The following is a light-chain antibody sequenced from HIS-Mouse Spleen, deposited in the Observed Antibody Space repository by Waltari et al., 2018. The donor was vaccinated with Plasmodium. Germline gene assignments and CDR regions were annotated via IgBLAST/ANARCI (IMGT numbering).Light chain of an antibody. CDR2: DNN. J-gene: IGLJ2*01. CDR3: GTWDSSLSAGVV. CDR1: SSHIGTDY. Sequence: QPVLPPPPSVSAAPGQKVPIPCSGSSSHIGTDYVPWSQQLPGTAPKLLIYDNNKRPSGIPDRFSGSKSGTSATLGITGLQTGDEADYYCGTWDSSLSAGVVFGGGTKLTVL. V-gene: IGLV1-51*01.